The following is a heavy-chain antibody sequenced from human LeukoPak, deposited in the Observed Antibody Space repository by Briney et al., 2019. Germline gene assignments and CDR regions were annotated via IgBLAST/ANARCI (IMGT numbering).Heavy chain of an antibody. V-gene: IGHV4-59*08. CDR2: IYYSGRT. Sequence: SETLSLTCTVSGGSISSYYRSWIRQPPGKGLEWIGYIYYSGRTNYNPSLKSRVTISVDTSKNQFSLKLSSVTAADTAVYYCARHPSDRNYGMDVWGQGTTVTVSS. J-gene: IGHJ6*02. CDR3: ARHPSDRNYGMDV. CDR1: GGSISSYY.